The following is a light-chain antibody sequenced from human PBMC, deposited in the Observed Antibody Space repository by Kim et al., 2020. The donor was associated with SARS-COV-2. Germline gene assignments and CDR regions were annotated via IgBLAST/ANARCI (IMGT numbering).Light chain of an antibody. CDR2: GRN. J-gene: IGLJ2*01. CDR1: SLRNYY. Sequence: VALGQTVRITCQGDSLRNYYPSWFQQKPRQAPILVISGRNNRPSGLPSRFVGSSSGNTAYLTIIGAQAEDEADYYCNARDSSNNHVFGGGTQLTVL. CDR3: NARDSSNNHV. V-gene: IGLV3-19*01.